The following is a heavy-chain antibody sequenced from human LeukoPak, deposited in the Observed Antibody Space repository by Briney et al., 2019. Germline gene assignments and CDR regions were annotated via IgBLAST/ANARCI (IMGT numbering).Heavy chain of an antibody. CDR2: MNPNSGNT. J-gene: IGHJ4*02. CDR3: ARGGVLLWFGELSRYYFDY. V-gene: IGHV1-8*01. D-gene: IGHD3-10*01. CDR1: GYTFTSYD. Sequence: ASVKVSCKASGYTFTSYDINWVRQATGQGLEWMGWMNPNSGNTGYAQKFQGRVTMTRNTSISTAYMELSSLRSEDTAVYYCARGGVLLWFGELSRYYFDYWGQGTLVTVSS.